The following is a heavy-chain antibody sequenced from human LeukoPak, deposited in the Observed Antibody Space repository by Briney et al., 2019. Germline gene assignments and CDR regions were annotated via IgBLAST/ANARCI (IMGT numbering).Heavy chain of an antibody. Sequence: GASVRVSCKASGYTFTSYGISWVRQAPGQGLEWMGWISAYNGNTNYAQKLQGRVTMTTDTSTSTAYMELRSLRSDDTAVYYCGRAQIHGENDYWGQGTLVTVSS. D-gene: IGHD4-17*01. CDR3: GRAQIHGENDY. V-gene: IGHV1-18*04. CDR2: ISAYNGNT. J-gene: IGHJ4*02. CDR1: GYTFTSYG.